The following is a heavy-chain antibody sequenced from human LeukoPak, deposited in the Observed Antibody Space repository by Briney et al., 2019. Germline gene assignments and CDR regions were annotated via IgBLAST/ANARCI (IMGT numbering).Heavy chain of an antibody. CDR1: GYTFTSYG. CDR2: TIPIFGTA. V-gene: IGHV1-69*13. J-gene: IGHJ4*02. CDR3: ARVGIAVAGPRGAFDY. Sequence: ASVKVSCKASGYTFTSYGISWVRQAPGQGLEWMGGTIPIFGTANYAQKFQGRVTITADESTSTAYMELSSLRSEDTAMYYCARVGIAVAGPRGAFDYWGQGTLVTVSS. D-gene: IGHD6-19*01.